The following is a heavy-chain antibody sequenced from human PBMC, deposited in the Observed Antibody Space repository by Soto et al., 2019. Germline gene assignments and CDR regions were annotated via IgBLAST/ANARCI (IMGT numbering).Heavy chain of an antibody. CDR3: ARDSRIQLWSKLFDY. CDR1: GFTFSDYY. CDR2: ISSSGSTI. D-gene: IGHD5-18*01. Sequence: GGSLRLSCAASGFTFSDYYMSWIRQAPGKGLEWVSYISSSGSTIYYADSVKGRFTISRDNAKNSLYLQMNSLRAEDTAVYYCARDSRIQLWSKLFDYWGQGTLVTVSS. J-gene: IGHJ4*02. V-gene: IGHV3-11*01.